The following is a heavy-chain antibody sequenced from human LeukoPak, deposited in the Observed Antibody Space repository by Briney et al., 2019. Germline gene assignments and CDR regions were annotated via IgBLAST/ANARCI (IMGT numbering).Heavy chain of an antibody. CDR1: GGTFSSYA. V-gene: IGHV1-69*04. CDR2: IIPILGIA. J-gene: IGHJ4*02. Sequence: GASVTVSCTASGGTFSSYAISWVRQAPGQGLEWMGRIIPILGIANYAQKFQGRVTITADRSTSTAYMELSSLRSEDTAVYYCARDNSVWRLDYSSSAVDYWGQGTLVTVSS. D-gene: IGHD6-6*01. CDR3: ARDNSVWRLDYSSSAVDY.